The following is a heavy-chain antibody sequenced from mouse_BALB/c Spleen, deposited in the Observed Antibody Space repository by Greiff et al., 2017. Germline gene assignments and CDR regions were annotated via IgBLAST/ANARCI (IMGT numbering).Heavy chain of an antibody. CDR3: ARHSTEGFAY. D-gene: IGHD2-1*01. V-gene: IGHV5-6*01. Sequence: EVKVVESGGDLVKPGGSLKLSCAASGFTFSSYGMSWVRQTPDKRLEWVATISSGGSYTYYPDSVKGRFTISRDNAKNTLYLQMSSLKSEDTAMYYCARHSTEGFAYWGQGTLVTVSA. CDR2: ISSGGSYT. J-gene: IGHJ3*01. CDR1: GFTFSSYG.